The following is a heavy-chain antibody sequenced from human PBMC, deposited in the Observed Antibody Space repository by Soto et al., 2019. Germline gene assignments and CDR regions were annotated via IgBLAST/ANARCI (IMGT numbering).Heavy chain of an antibody. D-gene: IGHD3-10*01. CDR1: GYSFTSYW. CDR3: AGTHRPVIGSGSYSAYYYMDV. J-gene: IGHJ6*03. Sequence: PGESLKISCKGSGYSFTSYWIGWVRQMPGKGLEWMGIIYPGDSDTRYSPSFQGQVTISADKSISTAYLQWSSLKASDTAMYYCAGTHRPVIGSGSYSAYYYMDVWGKGTTVTVSS. CDR2: IYPGDSDT. V-gene: IGHV5-51*01.